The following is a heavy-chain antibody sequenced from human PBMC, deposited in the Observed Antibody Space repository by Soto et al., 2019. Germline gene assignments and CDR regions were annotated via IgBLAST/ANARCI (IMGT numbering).Heavy chain of an antibody. CDR2: IFYNGTT. V-gene: IGHV4-59*01. J-gene: IGHJ5*02. CDR1: SGSISSYY. Sequence: SETLSLTCTVSSGSISSYYWTWLRQPPGKGLEWIGYIFYNGTTNYSPSLKSRVTLSVDTSKIQFSLRLRSVTAADTAVYYCARGSYDFWSGISPYPTWLDPWGQGTLVTVSS. D-gene: IGHD3-3*01. CDR3: ARGSYDFWSGISPYPTWLDP.